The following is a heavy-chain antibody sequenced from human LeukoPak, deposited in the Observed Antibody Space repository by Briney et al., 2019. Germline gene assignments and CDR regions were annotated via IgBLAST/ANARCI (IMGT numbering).Heavy chain of an antibody. J-gene: IGHJ4*02. V-gene: IGHV3-21*01. CDR1: GFTFSSYS. Sequence: PGGSLRLSCAAPGFTFSSYSMNWVRQAPGKGLEWVSSISSSSSYIYYADSVKGRFTISRDNAKNSLYLQMNSLRAEDTAVYYCARVEYCSSTSCYYFDYWGQGTLVTVSS. CDR2: ISSSSSYI. D-gene: IGHD2-2*01. CDR3: ARVEYCSSTSCYYFDY.